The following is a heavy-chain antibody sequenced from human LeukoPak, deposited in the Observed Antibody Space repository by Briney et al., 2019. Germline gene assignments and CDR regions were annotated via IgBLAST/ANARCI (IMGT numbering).Heavy chain of an antibody. CDR3: ARDSSGYDILTGYYILRHFDY. V-gene: IGHV3-7*01. D-gene: IGHD3-9*01. CDR2: IKQDGSEK. CDR1: GFTFSSYW. J-gene: IGHJ4*02. Sequence: GGSLRLSCAASGFTFSSYWMSWVRQAPGKGLEWVANIKQDGSEKYYVDSVKGRFTISRDNAKNSLYLQMNSLRAEDTAVYYCARDSSGYDILTGYYILRHFDYWGQGTLVTVSS.